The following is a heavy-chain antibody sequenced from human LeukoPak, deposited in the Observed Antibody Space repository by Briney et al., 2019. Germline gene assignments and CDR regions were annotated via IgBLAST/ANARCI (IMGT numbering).Heavy chain of an antibody. CDR1: GFTFSNAW. J-gene: IGHJ4*02. D-gene: IGHD3-10*01. CDR3: STDDPLYGSGSYPFDY. CDR2: IKSKTDGGTT. Sequence: PGGSLRLSCAASGFTFSNAWMSWVRQAPGKGLEWRGRIKSKTDGGTTDYAAPVKDRFTISRDDSKNTPYLQMNSLKTEDTAVYYCSTDDPLYGSGSYPFDYRGQGALVTVSS. V-gene: IGHV3-15*01.